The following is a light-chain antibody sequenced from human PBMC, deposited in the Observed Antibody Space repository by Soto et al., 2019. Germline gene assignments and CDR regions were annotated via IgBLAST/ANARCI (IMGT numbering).Light chain of an antibody. CDR1: QTISTY. CDR2: AAS. J-gene: IGKJ1*01. Sequence: DIHMTQSPSSLSASVGDRVTITCRASQTISTYLNWYHQKPGKAPKLLIYAASSLQSGVPSRFSGSGSGTDFTLTISSLQPGDFATYYCQQSYNTPPTFGQGTRVEIK. CDR3: QQSYNTPPT. V-gene: IGKV1-39*01.